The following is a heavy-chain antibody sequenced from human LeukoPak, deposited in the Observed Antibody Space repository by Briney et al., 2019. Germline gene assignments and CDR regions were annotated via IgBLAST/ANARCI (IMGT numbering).Heavy chain of an antibody. J-gene: IGHJ4*02. V-gene: IGHV1-69*13. CDR3: AREASGYYYAFDY. D-gene: IGHD3-22*01. CDR1: GGTFSSYA. CDR2: IIPIFGTA. Sequence: SVKVSCKASGGTFSSYAISWVRQAPGQGLEWMGGIIPIFGTANYAQKFQGGVTITADESTSTAYMELSSLRSEDTAVYYCAREASGYYYAFDYWGQGTLVTVSS.